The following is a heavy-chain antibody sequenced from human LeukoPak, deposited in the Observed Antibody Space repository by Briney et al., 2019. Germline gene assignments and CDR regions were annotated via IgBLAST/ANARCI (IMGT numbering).Heavy chain of an antibody. D-gene: IGHD6-6*01. J-gene: IGHJ6*03. CDR1: GCTFTGYY. CDR2: INPNSGGT. V-gene: IGHV1-2*02. CDR3: ARGPSEYSTSWGYYYHYMDV. Sequence: ASVKVSCKASGCTFTGYYMHWVRQAPGQGLEWMGWINPNSGGTNYAQKFQGRVTMTSDTSISTAYMELSSLRSDDTAVYYCARGPSEYSTSWGYYYHYMDVWGKGTTVTVSS.